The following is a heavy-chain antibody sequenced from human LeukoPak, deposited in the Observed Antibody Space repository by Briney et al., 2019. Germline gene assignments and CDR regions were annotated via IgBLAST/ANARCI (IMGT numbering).Heavy chain of an antibody. CDR1: GYTFSSYG. D-gene: IGHD1-26*01. CDR3: ERRGGSYSHSDF. CDR2: VSLFNGNT. J-gene: IGHJ4*02. V-gene: IGHV1-18*01. Sequence: ASVKVSCKASGYTFSSYGIIWVRQAPAQGLQWMGWVSLFNGNTHYPPKLQGRVTMTTDTSTTTAYMELRRLTSDDTAVYYCERRGGSYSHSDFWGQGTLVTVSS.